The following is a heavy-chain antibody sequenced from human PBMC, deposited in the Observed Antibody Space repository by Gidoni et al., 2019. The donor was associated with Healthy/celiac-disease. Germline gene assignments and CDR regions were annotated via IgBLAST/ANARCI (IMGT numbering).Heavy chain of an antibody. CDR1: GFTFSSYA. D-gene: IGHD3-10*01. Sequence: EVQLLESGGGLVQPGGSLRLSCAASGFTFSSYAMSWVRQAPGKGLEWVSSISGSGGRTYYADSVKGRFTISRDNSKNTLYLQMNSLRAEDTAVYYCAKVGDYGSGSPVFDYWGQGTLVTVSS. CDR2: ISGSGGRT. J-gene: IGHJ4*02. CDR3: AKVGDYGSGSPVFDY. V-gene: IGHV3-23*01.